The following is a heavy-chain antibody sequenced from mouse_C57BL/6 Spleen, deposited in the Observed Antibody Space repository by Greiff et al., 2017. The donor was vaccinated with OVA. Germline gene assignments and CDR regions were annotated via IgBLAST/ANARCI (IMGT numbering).Heavy chain of an antibody. Sequence: VKLQESGAELVKPGASVKMSCKASGYTFTTYPIEWVKQNPGKSLEWIGNFHPYNDDTKYNEKFKGKATLTVEKSSSTVYLELSRLTSDDSAVYYCARNRYYGSSFWYFDVWGTGTTVTVSS. CDR3: ARNRYYGSSFWYFDV. V-gene: IGHV1-47*01. D-gene: IGHD1-1*01. CDR1: GYTFTTYP. CDR2: FHPYNDDT. J-gene: IGHJ1*03.